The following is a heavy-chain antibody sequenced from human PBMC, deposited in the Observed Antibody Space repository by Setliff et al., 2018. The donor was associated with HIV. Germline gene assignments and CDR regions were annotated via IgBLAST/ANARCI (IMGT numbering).Heavy chain of an antibody. V-gene: IGHV4-4*07. Sequence: PSETLSLTCTVSGGSISSHYWSWIRQPPGMGLERIGRIYTSGSTNYNPSLKSRVTMSVDTSKNQFSLKLSSVTAADTAVYYCARNSITVTTDWFDPWGQGTLVTVSS. D-gene: IGHD4-17*01. CDR3: ARNSITVTTDWFDP. CDR1: GGSISSHY. CDR2: IYTSGST. J-gene: IGHJ5*02.